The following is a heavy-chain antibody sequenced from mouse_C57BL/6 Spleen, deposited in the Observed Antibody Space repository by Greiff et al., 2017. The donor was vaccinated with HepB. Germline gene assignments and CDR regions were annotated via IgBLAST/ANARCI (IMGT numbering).Heavy chain of an antibody. Sequence: EVKLMESGGGLVQPGGSMKLSCAASGFTFSDAWMDWVRQSPEKGLEWVAEIRNKANNHATYYAESVKGRFTISRDDSKSSVYLQMNSLRAEDTGIYYCTSGSSYPAWFSYWGQGTLVTVSA. CDR3: TSGSSYPAWFSY. V-gene: IGHV6-6*01. D-gene: IGHD1-1*01. CDR2: IRNKANNHAT. CDR1: GFTFSDAW. J-gene: IGHJ3*01.